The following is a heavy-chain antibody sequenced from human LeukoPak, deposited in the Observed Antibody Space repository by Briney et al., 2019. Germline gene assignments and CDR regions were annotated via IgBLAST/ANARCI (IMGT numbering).Heavy chain of an antibody. Sequence: GASVKVSCKASGYSYTSFYIHWVRQAPGHGLEWRGIINPVGGSTTYAQKFQGRVTMTRDTSTSTLYMELSSLRSEDTAVYYCARDRSVVIHDALDIWGQGTMVTVSP. V-gene: IGHV1-46*01. CDR2: INPVGGST. D-gene: IGHD4-23*01. J-gene: IGHJ3*02. CDR3: ARDRSVVIHDALDI. CDR1: GYSYTSFY.